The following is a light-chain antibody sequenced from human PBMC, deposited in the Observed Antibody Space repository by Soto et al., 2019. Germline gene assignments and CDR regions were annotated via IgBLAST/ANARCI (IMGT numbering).Light chain of an antibody. CDR2: GAS. Sequence: EIVFTQSPAILSVSPGERATLSCRASQSVSSNLAWYQQKPGQAPRLLIYGASSRATGIPDRFSSSGSGTDFTLTIVRLEPEDFAVYYCQQYGSSWTFGPGTKVDI. CDR1: QSVSSN. V-gene: IGKV3-20*01. J-gene: IGKJ1*01. CDR3: QQYGSSWT.